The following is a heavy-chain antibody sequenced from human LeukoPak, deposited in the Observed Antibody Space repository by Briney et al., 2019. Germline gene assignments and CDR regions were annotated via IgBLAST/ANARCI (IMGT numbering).Heavy chain of an antibody. CDR1: GFTFDEYA. J-gene: IGHJ3*02. CDR3: AKDIFQYYYDSSGYYSDAFDI. V-gene: IGHV3-9*01. Sequence: GRSLRLSCAASGFTFDEYAMHWVRQAPGKGLEWVSGISWNSGSIGYADSVKGRFTISRDNAKNSLYLQMNSLRAEDTALYYCAKDIFQYYYDSSGYYSDAFDIWGQGTMVTVSS. D-gene: IGHD3-22*01. CDR2: ISWNSGSI.